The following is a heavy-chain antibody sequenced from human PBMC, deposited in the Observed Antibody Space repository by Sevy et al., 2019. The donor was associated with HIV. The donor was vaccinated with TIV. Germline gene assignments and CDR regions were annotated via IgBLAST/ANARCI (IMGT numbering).Heavy chain of an antibody. V-gene: IGHV1-18*01. CDR2: ISAYNGNT. CDR1: GYTFTSYG. Sequence: ASVKVSCKASGYTFTSYGISWVRQAPGQGLEWMGWISAYNGNTNYSQKLQGRVTMTTDTSTSTAYMELRSLRSDDTAVYYCARDGYYYDSSGYGSAFDIWGQGTMVTVSS. D-gene: IGHD3-22*01. J-gene: IGHJ3*02. CDR3: ARDGYYYDSSGYGSAFDI.